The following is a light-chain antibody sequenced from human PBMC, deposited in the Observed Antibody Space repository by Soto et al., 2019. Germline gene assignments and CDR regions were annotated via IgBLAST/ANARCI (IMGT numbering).Light chain of an antibody. CDR2: SNN. J-gene: IGLJ2*01. Sequence: QSVLTRPPSASGTPGQRITISCSGSSSNIGSHTVNWHQQVPGTAPKLLIYSNNERPSGVPDRFSGSKSGTSASLAISGLQSGDEADYYCAAWDDSLNGVIFGGGTKVTVL. CDR3: AAWDDSLNGVI. V-gene: IGLV1-44*01. CDR1: SSNIGSHT.